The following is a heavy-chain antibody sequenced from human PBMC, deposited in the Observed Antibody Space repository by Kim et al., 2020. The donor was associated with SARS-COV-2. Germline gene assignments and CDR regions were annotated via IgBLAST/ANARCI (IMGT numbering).Heavy chain of an antibody. Sequence: GGSLRLSCAASGFTFSSYGMHWVRQAPGKGLEWVAVISYDGSNKYYADSVKGRFTISRDNSKNTLYLQMNSLRAEDTAVYYCAKDKEFGIQPYYYYGMDVWGQGTTVTVSS. CDR2: ISYDGSNK. V-gene: IGHV3-30*18. J-gene: IGHJ6*02. D-gene: IGHD5-18*01. CDR3: AKDKEFGIQPYYYYGMDV. CDR1: GFTFSSYG.